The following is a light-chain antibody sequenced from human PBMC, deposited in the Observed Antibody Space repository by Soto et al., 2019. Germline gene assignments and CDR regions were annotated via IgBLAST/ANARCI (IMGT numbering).Light chain of an antibody. CDR1: KDVSDH. V-gene: IGKV1-39*01. CDR3: QQSYNTPVT. CDR2: DTS. Sequence: EIQLTQSTCYRYAGAGATVTITCRASKDVSDHLNWYQQKPGKAPKLLIYDTSNLETGVPSRFSGSGSGTDSTLTITSLRPEDFATYCCQQSYNTPVTFGQGTRLEIK. J-gene: IGKJ5*01.